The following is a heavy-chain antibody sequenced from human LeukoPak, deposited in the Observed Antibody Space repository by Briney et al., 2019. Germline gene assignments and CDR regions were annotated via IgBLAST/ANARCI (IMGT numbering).Heavy chain of an antibody. Sequence: GASVTVSCKASGYTFTGYYMHWVRQAPGQGLEWMGIINPSGGSTSYAQKFQGRVTMTRDTSTSTVYMELSSLRSEDTAVYFCARESPPHRWFDPWGQGTLVTVSS. CDR2: INPSGGST. CDR3: ARESPPHRWFDP. CDR1: GYTFTGYY. V-gene: IGHV1-46*01. J-gene: IGHJ5*02.